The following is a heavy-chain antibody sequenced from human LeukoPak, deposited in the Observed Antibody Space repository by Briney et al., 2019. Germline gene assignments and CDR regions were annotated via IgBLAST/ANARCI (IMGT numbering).Heavy chain of an antibody. D-gene: IGHD1-26*01. CDR2: IIPIFGTA. Sequence: SVKVSCKASGYTLTSYYIHWVRQAPGQGLEWMGGIIPIFGTANYAQKFQGRVTITTDESTSTAYMELSSLRSEDTAVYYSARESGSYSGGPFDYWGQGTLVTVSS. J-gene: IGHJ4*02. CDR3: ARESGSYSGGPFDY. V-gene: IGHV1-69*05. CDR1: GYTLTSYY.